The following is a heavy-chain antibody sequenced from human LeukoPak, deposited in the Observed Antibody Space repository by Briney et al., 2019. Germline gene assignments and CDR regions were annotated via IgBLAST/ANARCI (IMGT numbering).Heavy chain of an antibody. Sequence: SETLSLTCTVSGGSISSYYWSWIRQPPGKGLEWIGYIYYSGSTNYNPSLKSRVTISVDTSKSQFSLKLSSVTAADTAVYYCARGFYIAAASNLFDYWGQGTLVTVSS. CDR3: ARGFYIAAASNLFDY. CDR1: GGSISSYY. V-gene: IGHV4-59*01. D-gene: IGHD6-13*01. J-gene: IGHJ4*02. CDR2: IYYSGST.